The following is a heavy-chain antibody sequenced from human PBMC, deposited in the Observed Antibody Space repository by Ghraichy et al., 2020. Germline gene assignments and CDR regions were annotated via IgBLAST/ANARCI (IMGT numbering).Heavy chain of an antibody. CDR2: ISGSGGST. Sequence: GGSLRLSCAASGFTFSSYAMSWVRQAPGKGLEWVSAISGSGGSTYYADSVKGRFTISRDNSKNTLYLQMNSLRAEDTAVYYCAKAPFSGWTSRNHLLSYYFDYWGQGTLVTVSS. D-gene: IGHD6-19*01. CDR3: AKAPFSGWTSRNHLLSYYFDY. J-gene: IGHJ4*02. CDR1: GFTFSSYA. V-gene: IGHV3-23*01.